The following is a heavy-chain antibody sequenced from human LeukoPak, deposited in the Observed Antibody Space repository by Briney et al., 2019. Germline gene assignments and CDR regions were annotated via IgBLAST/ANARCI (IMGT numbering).Heavy chain of an antibody. CDR3: ARGDPHADL. CDR1: GFIFSNYY. CDR2: ITISGHTK. Sequence: GGSLRLSCAASGFIFSNYYMSWVRQAPGKGLEWIADITISGHTKNYADSVKGRFTISRDNAGTSLYLQMNSLRVEDTGVYYCARGDPHADLWGQGTLVTVSS. V-gene: IGHV3-11*04. J-gene: IGHJ5*02.